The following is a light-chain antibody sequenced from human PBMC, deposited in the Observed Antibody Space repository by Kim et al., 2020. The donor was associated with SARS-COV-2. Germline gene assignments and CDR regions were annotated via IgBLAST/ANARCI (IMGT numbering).Light chain of an antibody. Sequence: GKTVIISCSGSTSSIGNNIVNWYQQFPGAAPSLLIYENNRRPSGVPDRFSGSKSGASASLAISGLQSEDEAAYSCAAWDDGLNVWVFGGGTQLTVL. CDR1: TSSIGNNI. CDR3: AAWDDGLNVWV. CDR2: ENN. J-gene: IGLJ3*02. V-gene: IGLV1-44*01.